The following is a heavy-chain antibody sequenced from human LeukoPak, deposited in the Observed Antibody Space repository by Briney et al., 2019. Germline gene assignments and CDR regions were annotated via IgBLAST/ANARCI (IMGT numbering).Heavy chain of an antibody. CDR3: AKEVKVLPPAMPYFDS. V-gene: IGHV3-23*01. CDR1: GFTFSSYA. CDR2: VTGNGGST. D-gene: IGHD2-2*01. Sequence: GGSLRLSCAASGFTFSSYAMSWVRQAPGKGLEWVSSVTGNGGSTSYADSVKGLFTISRDNSKNMLYLQMNSLRAEDTAVYYCAKEVKVLPPAMPYFDSWGQGTLVTVSS. J-gene: IGHJ4*02.